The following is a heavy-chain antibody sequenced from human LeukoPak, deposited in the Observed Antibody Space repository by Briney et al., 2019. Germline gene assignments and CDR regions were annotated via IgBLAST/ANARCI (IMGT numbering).Heavy chain of an antibody. CDR1: EFTFSSHY. CDR2: IYAGGGT. Sequence: PGGSLRLSCAAFEFTFSSHYMSWFRQAPGKGLEWVSVIYAGGGTAYADSVKGRFTISRDNSKNTVYLQMHSLTAGDTAVYYCARDTWDGAVAAYFESWGQGILVTVSS. V-gene: IGHV3-53*01. CDR3: ARDTWDGAVAAYFES. J-gene: IGHJ4*02. D-gene: IGHD6-19*01.